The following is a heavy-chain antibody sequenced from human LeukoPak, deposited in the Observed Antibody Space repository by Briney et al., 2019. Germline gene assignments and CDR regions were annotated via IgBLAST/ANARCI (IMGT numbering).Heavy chain of an antibody. Sequence: GGSLRLSCAASGFTFSSNWMHWVRQAPGKGLVWVSRINSDGSSTNNVDSVKGRFTISRDNAKNTLYLQMNSLRAGDTAVYYCDRGYYRGGSCYHIGYWGQGTLVTVS. CDR2: INSDGSST. CDR1: GFTFSSNW. CDR3: DRGYYRGGSCYHIGY. V-gene: IGHV3-74*01. D-gene: IGHD2-15*01. J-gene: IGHJ4*02.